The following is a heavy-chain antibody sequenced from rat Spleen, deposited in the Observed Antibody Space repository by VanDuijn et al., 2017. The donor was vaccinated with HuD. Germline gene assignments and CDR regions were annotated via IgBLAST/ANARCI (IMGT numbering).Heavy chain of an antibody. CDR3: TRGYAHY. V-gene: IGHV5-29*01. J-gene: IGHJ2*01. Sequence: EVQLVESGGGLVQPGRSLKLSCAASGFTFSDYGMAWVRQGPTKGLEWVATISYGDRSGHSGTYYRDSVKSRFTISRDNAHSTLYLQMNSLRSEDTATYYCTRGYAHYWGQGVMVTVSS. D-gene: IGHD1-12*03. CDR2: ISYGDRSGHSGT. CDR1: GFTFSDYG.